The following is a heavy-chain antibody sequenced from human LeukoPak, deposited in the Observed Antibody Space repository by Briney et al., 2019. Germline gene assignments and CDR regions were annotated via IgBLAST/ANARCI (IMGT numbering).Heavy chain of an antibody. CDR1: GYTFTGYY. CDR3: AIAALYGSGSYSLFDY. V-gene: IGHV1-2*02. J-gene: IGHJ4*02. D-gene: IGHD3-10*01. Sequence: VASVKVSCKASGYTFTGYYMHWVRQAPGQGLEWMGWINPNSGGTNYAQKFQGRVTMTRDTSISTAYMELSRLRSDDTAVYYCAIAALYGSGSYSLFDYWGQGTLVIVSS. CDR2: INPNSGGT.